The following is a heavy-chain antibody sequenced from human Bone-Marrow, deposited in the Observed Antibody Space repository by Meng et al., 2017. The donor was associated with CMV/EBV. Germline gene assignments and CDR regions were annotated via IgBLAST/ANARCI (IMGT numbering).Heavy chain of an antibody. CDR3: TTYSSIWSHFDW. CDR2: IKRKSDGGTI. J-gene: IGHJ4*02. D-gene: IGHD6-19*01. V-gene: IGHV3-15*01. Sequence: PGFTFSNAMMSWVRRAPGKGLEWVGRIKRKSDGGTIEYAAPVKARFPISSDDSGNMVFLQMSRLNTEDTAVYYCTTYSSIWSHFDWWGQGTLVTVSS. CDR1: GFTFSNAM.